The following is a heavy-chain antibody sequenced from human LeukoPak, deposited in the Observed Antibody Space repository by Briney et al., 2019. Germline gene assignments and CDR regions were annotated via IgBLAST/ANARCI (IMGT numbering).Heavy chain of an antibody. V-gene: IGHV4-34*01. Sequence: SETLSLTCAFSGGSFSGYYWTWIRQPPGKGLEWIGEINHSGSTNYNLSLKSRVTISVDTSRNQFSLKLSSVTAADTAVYYCARDQGRDYGARNNAFDIWGQGTMVTVSS. D-gene: IGHD4-17*01. CDR2: INHSGST. J-gene: IGHJ3*02. CDR3: ARDQGRDYGARNNAFDI. CDR1: GGSFSGYY.